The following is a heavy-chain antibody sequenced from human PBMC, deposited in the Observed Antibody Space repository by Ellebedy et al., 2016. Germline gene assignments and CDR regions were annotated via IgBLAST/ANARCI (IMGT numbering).Heavy chain of an antibody. CDR3: ARGGYGGNVGDY. J-gene: IGHJ4*02. V-gene: IGHV4-59*12. CDR2: IYYSGST. CDR1: GGSISSYY. D-gene: IGHD4-23*01. Sequence: SETLSLXCTVSGGSISSYYWSWIRQPPGKGLEWIGYIYYSGSTNYNPSLKSRVTISVDTSKNQFSLKLSSVTAADTAVYYCARGGYGGNVGDYWGQGTLVTVSS.